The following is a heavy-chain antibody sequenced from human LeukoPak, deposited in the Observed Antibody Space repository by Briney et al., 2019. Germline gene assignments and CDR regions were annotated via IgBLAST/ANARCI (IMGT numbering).Heavy chain of an antibody. J-gene: IGHJ4*02. Sequence: GGSLRLTCAASGFTFSSYGMHWVRQAPGKGLEWVAVIWYDGSNKYYADSVKGRFTISRDNSKNTLYLQMNSLRAEDTAVYYCARRPVGASGRYYFDYWGQGTLVTASS. CDR2: IWYDGSNK. CDR3: ARRPVGASGRYYFDY. CDR1: GFTFSSYG. D-gene: IGHD1-26*01. V-gene: IGHV3-33*01.